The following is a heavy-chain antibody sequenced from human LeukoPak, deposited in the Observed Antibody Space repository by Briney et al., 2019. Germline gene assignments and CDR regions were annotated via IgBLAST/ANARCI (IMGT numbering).Heavy chain of an antibody. V-gene: IGHV4-4*07. CDR2: IYSSGST. CDR1: GGSINDYY. CDR3: AREGKWFRSYYYYMDV. J-gene: IGHJ6*03. D-gene: IGHD3-10*01. Sequence: NPSETLSLTCNVSGGSINDYYWSWIRQSAGKGLEWLGRIYSSGSTNDNPSFKRRVTMSVDTSANQVSLKLLSVTAADTGVYFCAREGKWFRSYYYYMDVWGEGTMVTVSS.